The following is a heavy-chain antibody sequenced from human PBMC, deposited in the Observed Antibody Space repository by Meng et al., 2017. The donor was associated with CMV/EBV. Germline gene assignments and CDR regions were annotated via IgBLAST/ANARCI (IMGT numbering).Heavy chain of an antibody. CDR1: GVSIRTHY. V-gene: IGHV4-59*11. Sequence: QVQLQQSGPGLVQPSETLSLTCMVSGVSIRTHYWSWVRQTPGKGLEWIASIHYTGRADYSPSLKSRLTISVDTSDSQLSLKLSSVTPADMAMYYCAERGGGYWGQGILVTVSS. J-gene: IGHJ4*02. CDR3: AERGGGY. D-gene: IGHD1-1*01. CDR2: IHYTGRA.